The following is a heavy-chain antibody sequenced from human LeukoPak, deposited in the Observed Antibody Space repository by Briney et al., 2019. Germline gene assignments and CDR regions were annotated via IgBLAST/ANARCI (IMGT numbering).Heavy chain of an antibody. D-gene: IGHD1-1*01. CDR1: GRTFSTYA. CDR2: IIPMFGTA. V-gene: IGHV1-69*13. Sequence: SVKVSCKASGRTFSTYAISWVRQAPGQALEWMGGIIPMFGTADYAQKFQGRVTIIADESTSTVYVELSSLRSGDTAVYYCARDPAERLRGASYYYYMDVWGKGTTVTVSS. CDR3: ARDPAERLRGASYYYYMDV. J-gene: IGHJ6*03.